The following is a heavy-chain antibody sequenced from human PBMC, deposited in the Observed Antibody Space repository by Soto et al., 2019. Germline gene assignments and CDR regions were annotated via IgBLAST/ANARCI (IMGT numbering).Heavy chain of an antibody. D-gene: IGHD2-15*01. CDR1: GGTISTNV. CDR2: IMPIFAAP. V-gene: IGHV1-69*06. Sequence: QVQLMQSGAEVQKPGSSVKVSCKASGGTISTNVISWVRQAPGQGLEWMGEIMPIFAAPNNAQKFQGRLTITADTSTTTVYMELSSLTSEDTAVYFCATGARYCSGGSCSPDDWGQGTLVIVAS. CDR3: ATGARYCSGGSCSPDD. J-gene: IGHJ4*02.